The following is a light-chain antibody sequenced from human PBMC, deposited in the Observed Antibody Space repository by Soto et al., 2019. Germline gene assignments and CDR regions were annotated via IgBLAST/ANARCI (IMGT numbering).Light chain of an antibody. Sequence: QSVLTQPASVSGSPGQSITISCTGTSSDAGSYNLVSWYQQHPGKVPKLMIYEGSQRPSGVSNRFSGSKSGNTASLTVSGLQAEDEADYYCCSYAGSSTVVFGGGTKLTVL. CDR3: CSYAGSSTVV. V-gene: IGLV2-23*01. CDR2: EGS. J-gene: IGLJ3*02. CDR1: SSDAGSYNL.